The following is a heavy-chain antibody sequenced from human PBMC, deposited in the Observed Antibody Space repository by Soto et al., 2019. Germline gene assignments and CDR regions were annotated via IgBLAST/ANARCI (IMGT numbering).Heavy chain of an antibody. CDR1: GFTFSSYA. Sequence: GVSLRLSCAASGFTFSSYAMQWVRQSPGKGLEWVALMSYDGTNEYYADSVKGRFTISRDNSKNTLFLQINSLRAEDTAVYYCGPDIHHSSGYFFTVRLNGMDVWGQGTTGTVSS. CDR3: GPDIHHSSGYFFTVRLNGMDV. V-gene: IGHV3-30*03. J-gene: IGHJ6*01. D-gene: IGHD3-22*01. CDR2: MSYDGTNE.